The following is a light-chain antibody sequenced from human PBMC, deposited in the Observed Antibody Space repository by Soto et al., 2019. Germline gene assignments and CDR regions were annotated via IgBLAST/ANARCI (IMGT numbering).Light chain of an antibody. CDR1: QSVSSSY. Sequence: EIVLTQSPGTLSLSPGERATLSCRASQSVSSSYLAWYQQKPGQAPRLLIYGASSRDTGIPDRFSGSGSRTDFTLTISRLEPEDFAVYYCHQYGSSQTFGQGTKVDI. CDR3: HQYGSSQT. V-gene: IGKV3-20*01. CDR2: GAS. J-gene: IGKJ1*01.